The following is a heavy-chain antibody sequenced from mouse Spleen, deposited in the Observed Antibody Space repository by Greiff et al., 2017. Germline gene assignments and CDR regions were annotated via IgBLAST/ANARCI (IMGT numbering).Heavy chain of an antibody. J-gene: IGHJ2*01. D-gene: IGHD2-1*01. CDR3: ARYPTRNYYFDY. Sequence: EVKLVESGGGLVQPGGSLSLSCAASGFTFTDYYMSWVRQPPGKALEWLGFIRNKANGYTTEYSASVKGRFTISRDNSQSILYLQMNALRAEDSATYYCARYPTRNYYFDYWGQGTTLTVSS. CDR1: GFTFTDYY. V-gene: IGHV7-3*01. CDR2: IRNKANGYTT.